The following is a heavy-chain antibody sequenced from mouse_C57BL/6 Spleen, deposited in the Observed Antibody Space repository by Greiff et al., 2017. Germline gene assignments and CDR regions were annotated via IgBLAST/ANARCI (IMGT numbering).Heavy chain of an antibody. V-gene: IGHV3-6*01. CDR3: ARDYDYDPSWYFDV. CDR1: GYSITSGYY. Sequence: EVKLVESGPGLVKPSQSLSLTCSVTGYSITSGYYWNWIRQFPGNKLEWMGYISYDGSNNYNPSLKNRTSITRDTSKNQFFLKLNSVTTEDTATYYCARDYDYDPSWYFDVWGTGTTVTVSS. CDR2: ISYDGSN. J-gene: IGHJ1*03. D-gene: IGHD2-4*01.